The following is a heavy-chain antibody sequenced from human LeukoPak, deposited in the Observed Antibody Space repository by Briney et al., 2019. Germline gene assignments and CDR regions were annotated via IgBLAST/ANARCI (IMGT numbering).Heavy chain of an antibody. V-gene: IGHV3-23*01. CDR1: GFTFSSYA. CDR3: AKTASPSTFGGVIVISPFDY. CDR2: ISGSGGST. J-gene: IGHJ4*02. Sequence: PGGSLRLSCAASGFTFSSYAMSWVRQAPGKGLEWVSAISGSGGSTYYADSVKGRFTISRDNSKNTLYLQMNSLRAEDTAVYYCAKTASPSTFGGVIVISPFDYWGQGTLVTVSS. D-gene: IGHD3-16*02.